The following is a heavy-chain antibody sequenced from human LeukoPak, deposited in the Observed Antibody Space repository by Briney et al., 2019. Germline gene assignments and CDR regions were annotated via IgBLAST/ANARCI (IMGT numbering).Heavy chain of an antibody. CDR3: AKDIWTYSYGIDY. J-gene: IGHJ4*02. CDR2: ISSSSSYI. V-gene: IGHV3-21*04. Sequence: GGSLRLSCAASGFTFSSYSMNWVRQAPGKGLGWVSSISSSSSYIYYADSVKGRFTISRDNAKNSLYLQMNSLRAEDTALYYCAKDIWTYSYGIDYWGQGTLVTVSS. CDR1: GFTFSSYS. D-gene: IGHD5-18*01.